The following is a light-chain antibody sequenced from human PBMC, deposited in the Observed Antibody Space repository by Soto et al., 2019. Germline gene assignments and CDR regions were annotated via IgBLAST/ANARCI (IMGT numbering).Light chain of an antibody. J-gene: IGLJ1*01. Sequence: QSALNQPRSVSGSPGQSITISCTGTSSDVGGYNYVSWYQQHPGKAPKLMIYDVTKRPSGVPDRFSGSKSGNTASLTISGLQAEDEADYCCCSYAGSYSYVFGTGTKVTVL. CDR2: DVT. CDR3: CSYAGSYSYV. V-gene: IGLV2-11*01. CDR1: SSDVGGYNY.